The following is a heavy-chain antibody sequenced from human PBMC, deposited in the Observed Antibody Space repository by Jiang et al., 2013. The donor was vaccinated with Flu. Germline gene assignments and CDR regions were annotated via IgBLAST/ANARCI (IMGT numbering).Heavy chain of an antibody. CDR1: GFTVSSNY. J-gene: IGHJ4*02. V-gene: IGHV3-53*04. D-gene: IGHD6-13*01. Sequence: VQLVESGGGLVQPGGSLRLSCAASGFTVSSNYMSWVRQAPGKGLEWVSVIYSGGSTYYADSVKGRFTISRHNSKNTLYLQMNSLRAEDTAVYYCARGPIAAAGEFDYWGQGTLVTVSS. CDR3: ARGPIAAAGEFDY. CDR2: IYSGGST.